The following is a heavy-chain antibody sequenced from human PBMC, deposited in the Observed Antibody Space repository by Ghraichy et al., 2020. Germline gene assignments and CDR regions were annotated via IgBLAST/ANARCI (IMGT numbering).Heavy chain of an antibody. V-gene: IGHV4-39*01. J-gene: IGHJ6*03. CDR3: ARLSMNDFWSGYYYYMDV. CDR1: GGSISSSSYY. Sequence: SETLSLTCTVSGGSISSSSYYWGWIRQPPGKGLEWIGSIYYSGSTYYNPSLKSRVTISVDTSKNQFSLKLSSVTAADTAVYYCARLSMNDFWSGYYYYMDVWGKGTTVTVSS. D-gene: IGHD3-3*01. CDR2: IYYSGST.